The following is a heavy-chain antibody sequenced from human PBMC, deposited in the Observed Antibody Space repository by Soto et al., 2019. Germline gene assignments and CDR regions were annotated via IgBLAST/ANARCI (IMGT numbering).Heavy chain of an antibody. CDR1: GFIFSNYV. Sequence: GGSLRLSCAASGFIFSNYVMSWVRQAPGKGLEWVSSISDSGGTSYYADSVKGRFTISRDESKNTTYLQMNSLKTEDTAIYYCASLIYDRSNFYDNDYWGQGTLVTVSS. CDR2: ISDSGGTS. D-gene: IGHD3-3*02. V-gene: IGHV3-23*01. J-gene: IGHJ4*02. CDR3: ASLIYDRSNFYDNDY.